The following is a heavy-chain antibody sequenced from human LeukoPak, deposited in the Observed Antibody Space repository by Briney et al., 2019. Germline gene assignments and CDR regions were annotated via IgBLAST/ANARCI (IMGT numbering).Heavy chain of an antibody. J-gene: IGHJ4*02. CDR3: ARDGSYDYVWGSYTYYFDY. CDR2: INSDGSST. Sequence: GGSLRLSCAASGFTFSSYWMHWVRQAPGKGLVWVSRINSDGSSTSYADSVKGRFTISRDNAKNTLYLQMNSLRAEDTAVYYCARDGSYDYVWGSYTYYFDYWGQGTLVTVSS. CDR1: GFTFSSYW. D-gene: IGHD3-16*01. V-gene: IGHV3-74*01.